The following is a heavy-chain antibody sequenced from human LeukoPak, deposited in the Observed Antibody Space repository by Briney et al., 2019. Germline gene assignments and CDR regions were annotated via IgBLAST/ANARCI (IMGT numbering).Heavy chain of an antibody. Sequence: GGSLRLSCAASGFVFSNYWMHWVRQVPGKGLVWVSRITRDGSGANYADSVKGRFTISRDNARSTLYLQMNSLRAEDTAVYYCARDGDGYNFDYWGQGALVIVSS. J-gene: IGHJ4*02. V-gene: IGHV3-74*01. CDR1: GFVFSNYW. D-gene: IGHD5-24*01. CDR3: ARDGDGYNFDY. CDR2: ITRDGSGA.